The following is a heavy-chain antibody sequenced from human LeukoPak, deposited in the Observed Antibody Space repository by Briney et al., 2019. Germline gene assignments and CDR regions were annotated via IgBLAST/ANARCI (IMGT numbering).Heavy chain of an antibody. Sequence: SETLSLTCVVSGVSINGGSVSNYWSWIRQPPGKGLEWIGYIYYSGSTNYNPSLKSRVTISVDTSKNQFSLKLSSVTAADTAVYYCAAELRSVHNYYFDYWGQGTLVTVSS. CDR1: GVSINGGSVSNY. D-gene: IGHD4-17*01. CDR3: AAELRSVHNYYFDY. CDR2: IYYSGST. J-gene: IGHJ4*02. V-gene: IGHV4-59*08.